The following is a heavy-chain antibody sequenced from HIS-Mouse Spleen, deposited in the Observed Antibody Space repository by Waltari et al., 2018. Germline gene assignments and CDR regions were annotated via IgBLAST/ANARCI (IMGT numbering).Heavy chain of an antibody. CDR1: GFTFSSYA. Sequence: QVQLVESGGGVVQPGRSLRLSCAASGFTFSSYAMHWVRQAPGKRLEWVAVISYDGSNKYYADSVKGRFTISRDNSKNTLYLQMNSLRAEDTAVYYCARARSGSLDYWGQGTLVTVSS. CDR2: ISYDGSNK. V-gene: IGHV3-30-3*01. D-gene: IGHD1-26*01. CDR3: ARARSGSLDY. J-gene: IGHJ4*02.